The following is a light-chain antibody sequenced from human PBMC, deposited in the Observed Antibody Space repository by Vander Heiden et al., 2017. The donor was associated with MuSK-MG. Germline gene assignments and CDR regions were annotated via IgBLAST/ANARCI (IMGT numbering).Light chain of an antibody. CDR1: SSDVGGYNC. V-gene: IGLV2-14*01. CDR2: DVS. CDR3: SSYTSSSTLV. J-gene: IGLJ2*01. Sequence: QSALTQPASVSGCPGQSIPISCTGTSSDVGGYNCVSWYQQNPGKAHKLMIYDVSNRPSGVSNRFSGSKSGNTASLTISGLQTEDEADYYCSSYTSSSTLVFGGGTKLTVL.